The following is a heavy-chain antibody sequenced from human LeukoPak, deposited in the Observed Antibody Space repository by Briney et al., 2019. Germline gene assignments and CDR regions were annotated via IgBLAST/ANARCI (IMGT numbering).Heavy chain of an antibody. J-gene: IGHJ4*02. CDR2: ISADGSKT. CDR1: GFTFSNYW. V-gene: IGHV3-74*01. CDR3: ATESRRAHGY. Sequence: GGSLRLSCAASGFTFSNYWMTWVRQSPGKGLVWVSLISADGSKTFYSDSVKGRFTISRDNAKNTLYLQMNSLRGDDTAVYFCATESRRAHGYWGQGTLVTVSS.